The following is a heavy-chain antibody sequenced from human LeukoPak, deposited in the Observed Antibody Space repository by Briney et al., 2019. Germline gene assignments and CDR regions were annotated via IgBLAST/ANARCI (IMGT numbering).Heavy chain of an antibody. J-gene: IGHJ3*02. CDR1: GGSISSSSYY. V-gene: IGHV4-39*07. D-gene: IGHD6-13*01. CDR3: ARGGWYSSSFRDAFDI. Sequence: SETLSLTCTVSGGSISSSSYYWGWIRQPPGKGLEWIGSIYYSGSTYYNPSLKSRVTISVDTSKNQFSLKLSSVTAADTAVYYCARGGWYSSSFRDAFDIWGQGTMVTVSS. CDR2: IYYSGST.